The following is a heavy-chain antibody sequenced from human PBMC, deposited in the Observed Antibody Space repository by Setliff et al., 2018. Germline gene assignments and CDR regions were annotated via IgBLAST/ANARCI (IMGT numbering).Heavy chain of an antibody. J-gene: IGHJ4*02. CDR2: IYYSGST. D-gene: IGHD6-13*01. CDR3: ARAGYSSSWIDY. V-gene: IGHV4-59*11. CDR1: GGSISSHY. Sequence: SSETLSLTCTVSGGSISSHYWSWIRQPPGKGLEWIGSIYYSGSTNYNPSLKSRVTISVDTSKNQFSLKLSSVTAADTAVYYCARAGYSSSWIDYWGQGTLVTVSS.